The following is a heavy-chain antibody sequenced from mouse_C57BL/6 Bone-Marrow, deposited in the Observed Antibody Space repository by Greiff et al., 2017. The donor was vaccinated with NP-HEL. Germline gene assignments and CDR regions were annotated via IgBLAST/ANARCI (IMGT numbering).Heavy chain of an antibody. V-gene: IGHV5-16*01. CDR1: GFTFSDYY. CDR2: INYDGSST. CDR3: ARVGYYGSRAWFAY. D-gene: IGHD1-1*01. Sequence: EVKLVESEGGLVQPGSSMKLSCTASGFTFSDYYMAWVRQVPEKGLEWVANINYDGSSTYYLDSLKSRFIISRDNAKNILYLQMSSLKSEDTATYYCARVGYYGSRAWFAYWGQGTLVTVSA. J-gene: IGHJ3*01.